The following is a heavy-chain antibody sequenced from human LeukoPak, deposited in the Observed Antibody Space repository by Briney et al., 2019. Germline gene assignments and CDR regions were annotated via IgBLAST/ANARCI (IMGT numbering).Heavy chain of an antibody. J-gene: IGHJ4*02. D-gene: IGHD5-18*01. CDR3: ARALSAMVPDY. Sequence: PGGSLRLSCAASGFTFGSYWMHWVRQAPGKGLVWVSRVNSDGSITTYADSVKGRLTISRDNAKSTLYLQMNSLRAEDTAVYYCARALSAMVPDYWGQGTLLTVSS. CDR2: VNSDGSIT. CDR1: GFTFGSYW. V-gene: IGHV3-74*01.